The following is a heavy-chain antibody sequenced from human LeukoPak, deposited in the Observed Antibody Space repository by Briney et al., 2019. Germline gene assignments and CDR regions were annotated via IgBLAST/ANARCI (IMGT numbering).Heavy chain of an antibody. J-gene: IGHJ4*02. Sequence: GGSLRLSCAASGFTFDDYAMHWVRQAPGKGLEWVSGISWNSGSIGYADSVKGRFTISRDNSKNTLYLQMNSLRAEDTAVYYCARTPYGSGSYSGPFDYWGQGTLVTVSS. CDR3: ARTPYGSGSYSGPFDY. CDR1: GFTFDDYA. V-gene: IGHV3-9*01. CDR2: ISWNSGSI. D-gene: IGHD3-10*01.